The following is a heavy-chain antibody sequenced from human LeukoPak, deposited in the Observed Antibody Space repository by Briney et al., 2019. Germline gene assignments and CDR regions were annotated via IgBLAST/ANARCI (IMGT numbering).Heavy chain of an antibody. J-gene: IGHJ4*02. V-gene: IGHV1-18*04. Sequence: GASVTVSCKASGYTFSNYIISWVRQAPGQGLEWMGCISAYNGNTNYAQKLQGRVTMTTDTSTGTAYMELRSLRSDDTAVYYCARDRSSSDYWGQGTLVTVSS. CDR2: ISAYNGNT. CDR3: ARDRSSSDY. CDR1: GYTFSNYI.